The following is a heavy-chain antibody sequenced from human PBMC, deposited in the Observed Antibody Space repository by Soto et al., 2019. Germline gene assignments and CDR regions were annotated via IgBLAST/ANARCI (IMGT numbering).Heavy chain of an antibody. D-gene: IGHD2-2*02. J-gene: IGHJ4*02. CDR1: GFTFSSYS. CDR3: AREPPYCSSTSCYIDY. Sequence: VGSLRLSCAASGFTFSSYSMSWVRQAPGKGLEWVSSTSSSSSYIYYADSVKGRFTISRDNAKISLYLQMNSLRAEDTAVYYCAREPPYCSSTSCYIDYWGQGTLVTVSS. CDR2: TSSSSSYI. V-gene: IGHV3-21*01.